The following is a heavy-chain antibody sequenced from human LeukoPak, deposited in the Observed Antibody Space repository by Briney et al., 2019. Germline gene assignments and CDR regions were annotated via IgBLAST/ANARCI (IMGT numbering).Heavy chain of an antibody. CDR2: IYPGDSGP. CDR3: GMSGDRVPLQDDVFDV. V-gene: IGHV5-51*01. J-gene: IGHJ3*01. D-gene: IGHD5/OR15-5a*01. Sequence: GESLKISCKVSGYSFTSYCIGWVRQMPGKGLQWMGIIYPGDSGPTYSPSFQGQVTISVDKSINTAYLQWSSLQASDTAMYYCGMSGDRVPLQDDVFDVWGQGTMVTVST. CDR1: GYSFTSYC.